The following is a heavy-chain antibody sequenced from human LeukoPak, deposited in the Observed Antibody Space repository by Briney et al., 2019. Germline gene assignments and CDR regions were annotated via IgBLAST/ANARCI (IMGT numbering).Heavy chain of an antibody. CDR2: INPNSGGT. CDR1: GYTFTIYY. D-gene: IGHD4-17*01. V-gene: IGHV1-2*04. J-gene: IGHJ5*02. CDR3: ARSRRATVTSNWFDP. Sequence: ASVKVSCQASGYTFTIYYMHWVRQAPGQGLEWMGWINPNSGGTNYAQKIQGWVTMTRDTSIITAYMELSRLRSDDTAVYYCARSRRATVTSNWFDPWGQGTLVTVSS.